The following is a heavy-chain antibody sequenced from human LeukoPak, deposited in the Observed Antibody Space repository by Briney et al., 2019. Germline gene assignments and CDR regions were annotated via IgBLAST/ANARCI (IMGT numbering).Heavy chain of an antibody. CDR2: IYYGGST. CDR1: GGSISSSSYY. V-gene: IGHV4-39*07. Sequence: SETLSLTCTVSGGSISSSSYYWGWIRQPPGKGLEWIGSIYYGGSTYYNPSLKSRVTITVDTSKNQFSLKLSSVTAADTAVYYCARGLVYDSSGYPSGFDYWGQGTLVTVSS. CDR3: ARGLVYDSSGYPSGFDY. D-gene: IGHD3-22*01. J-gene: IGHJ4*02.